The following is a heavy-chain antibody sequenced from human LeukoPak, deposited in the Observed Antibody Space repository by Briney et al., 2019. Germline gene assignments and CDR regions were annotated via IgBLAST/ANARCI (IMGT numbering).Heavy chain of an antibody. Sequence: GGSLRLSCAASGFTFSDHYMEWVRQAPGKGLEWVGRIRNKANSYTTDYAASVNGRFTISRDESKKSLLLQMNSLKTEDTAVYYCARRAGAGYLDYWGQGTLVTVSP. CDR3: ARRAGAGYLDY. V-gene: IGHV3-72*01. J-gene: IGHJ4*02. CDR2: IRNKANSYTT. CDR1: GFTFSDHY. D-gene: IGHD1-26*01.